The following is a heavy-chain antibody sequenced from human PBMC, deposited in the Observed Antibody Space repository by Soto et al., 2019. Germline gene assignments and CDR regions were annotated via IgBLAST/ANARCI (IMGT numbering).Heavy chain of an antibody. CDR3: ARDLRAAGRPGMDV. CDR1: WGRFSSYA. CDR2: IIPIVGTG. J-gene: IGHJ6*02. Sequence: SVKVSCQASWGRFSSYAISWVRQAPGQGLEWMGGIIPIVGTGNYAQNFQGRVTITADESTSTAYMELSSLRSEDTAMYYCARDLRAAGRPGMDVWGQGTTVTVSS. D-gene: IGHD6-13*01. V-gene: IGHV1-69*13.